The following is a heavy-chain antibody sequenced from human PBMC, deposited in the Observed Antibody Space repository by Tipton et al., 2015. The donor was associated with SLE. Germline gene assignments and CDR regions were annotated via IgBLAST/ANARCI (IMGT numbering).Heavy chain of an antibody. V-gene: IGHV4-59*13. D-gene: IGHD7-27*01. CDR1: GASTNTEY. J-gene: IGHJ4*02. CDR2: ANRNEGT. Sequence: TLSLTCTVSGASTNTEYWTWIWQSPGKGLEWIGYANRNEGTKIKSSLERRVTISLDTSRSQFSLRLSSVTAADTAVYYCARDPNGGYGSFDYWGLGALVTVSS. CDR3: ARDPNGGYGSFDY.